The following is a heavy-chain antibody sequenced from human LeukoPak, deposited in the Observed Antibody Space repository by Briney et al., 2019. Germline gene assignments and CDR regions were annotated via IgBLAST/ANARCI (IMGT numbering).Heavy chain of an antibody. V-gene: IGHV4-39*01. D-gene: IGHD6-19*01. CDR2: ISYIGTT. J-gene: IGHJ4*02. CDR3: ARGSGLSSGSIDY. CDR1: GGSICSNNYY. Sequence: PSETLSLTCTVSGGSICSNNYYWGWVRQPPGQRLEWSGSISYIGTTYNTPSLKSRVTISVYTSRNKLSLKLSSLSAADTALYFCARGSGLSSGSIDYWGQGTLVTVSS.